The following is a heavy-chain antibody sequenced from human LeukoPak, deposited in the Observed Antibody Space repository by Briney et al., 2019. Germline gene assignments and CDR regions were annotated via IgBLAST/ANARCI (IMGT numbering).Heavy chain of an antibody. CDR2: INPSGGST. J-gene: IGHJ4*02. D-gene: IGHD5-18*01. CDR1: GYTFTSYY. V-gene: IGHV1-46*01. CDR3: ARGRRQLWVSRDLDY. Sequence: ASVKVSCKASGYTFTSYYMHWVRQAPGQGLEWMGIINPSGGSTSYAQKFQGRVTMTRDTSISTAYMELSRLRSDDTAVYYCARGRRQLWVSRDLDYWGQGTLVTVSS.